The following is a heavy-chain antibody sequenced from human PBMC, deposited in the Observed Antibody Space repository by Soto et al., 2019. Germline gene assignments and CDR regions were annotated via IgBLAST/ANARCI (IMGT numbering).Heavy chain of an antibody. CDR2: ISYDGSNK. V-gene: IGHV3-30*18. CDR3: AKGPWVVSDYYFDY. CDR1: GFTFSSYG. Sequence: GGSLRLSCAASGFTFSSYGMHWVRQAPGKGLEWVAVISYDGSNKYYADSVKGRFTISRDNSKNTLYLQMNSLRAEDTAVYYCAKGPWVVSDYYFDYWGQGTLVTVSS. D-gene: IGHD2-15*01. J-gene: IGHJ4*02.